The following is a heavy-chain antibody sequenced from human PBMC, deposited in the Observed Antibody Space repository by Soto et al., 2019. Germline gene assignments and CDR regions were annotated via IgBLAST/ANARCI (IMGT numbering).Heavy chain of an antibody. J-gene: IGHJ1*01. CDR2: INTNTGNP. Sequence: ASVKVSCKASGYTFTSYAMNWVRQAPGQGLEWMGWINTNTGNPTYAQGFTGRFVFSLDTSVSTAYLQISSLKAEETAVYYCARAGGGRFLEWLLPEYFQHWGQGTLVTVSS. CDR1: GYTFTSYA. V-gene: IGHV7-4-1*02. CDR3: ARAGGGRFLEWLLPEYFQH. D-gene: IGHD3-3*01.